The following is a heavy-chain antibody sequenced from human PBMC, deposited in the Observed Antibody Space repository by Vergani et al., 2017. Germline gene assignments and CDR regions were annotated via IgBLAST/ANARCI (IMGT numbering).Heavy chain of an antibody. CDR1: GFSILTSEMC. CDR3: ARIRRRGRSGYDIFDF. D-gene: IGHD5-12*01. J-gene: IGHJ4*02. CDR2: IDWNDNK. Sequence: QVTLRESGPALVKPTQTLTLTCTFSGFSILTSEMCVSWIRQPPGKALEWLALIDWNDNKYFNTSLKTRHTISKDASKNQVVLTMTNMDPVDTATYYCARIRRRGRSGYDIFDFWGQGILVTVAS. V-gene: IGHV2-70*01.